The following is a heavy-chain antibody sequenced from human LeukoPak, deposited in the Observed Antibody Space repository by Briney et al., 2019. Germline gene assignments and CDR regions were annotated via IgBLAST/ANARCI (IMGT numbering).Heavy chain of an antibody. V-gene: IGHV3-21*01. CDR1: GFTFSSYA. Sequence: GGSLRLSCAASGFTFSSYAMSWVRQAPGKGLEWVSSISSSSSYIYYADSVKGRFTISRDNAKNSLYLQMNSLRAEDTAVYYCARVTIFGVARPDAFDIWGQGTMVTVSS. CDR2: ISSSSSYI. CDR3: ARVTIFGVARPDAFDI. J-gene: IGHJ3*02. D-gene: IGHD3-3*01.